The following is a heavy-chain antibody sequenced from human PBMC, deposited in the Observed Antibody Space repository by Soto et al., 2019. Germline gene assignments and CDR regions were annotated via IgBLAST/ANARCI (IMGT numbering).Heavy chain of an antibody. CDR2: ISNDGSNT. J-gene: IGHJ4*02. CDR1: GSSFNIFG. Sequence: QVQLVESGGGVVQPGRSLILPCAASGSSFNIFGMHWVRQAPGKGLEWLALISNDGSNTHYADSVKGRFTISRDNSRNTLFLQMNSLSPEDTAVFYCAKSTPKHYDHDGFDYWGQGTLVTVSS. D-gene: IGHD5-12*01. V-gene: IGHV3-30*18. CDR3: AKSTPKHYDHDGFDY.